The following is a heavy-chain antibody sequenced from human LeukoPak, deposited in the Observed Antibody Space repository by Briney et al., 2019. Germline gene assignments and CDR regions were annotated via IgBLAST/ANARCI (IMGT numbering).Heavy chain of an antibody. D-gene: IGHD6-13*01. Sequence: GGSLRLSCAASGFTFSTYWMSWVRQAPGKGLEWGANIKHDGSEKYYVDSVKGRFTISRDNAKNSLYLQLNSLRAEDTAVYYCARITGIEAAGDYWGQGTLVTVSS. V-gene: IGHV3-7*04. CDR3: ARITGIEAAGDY. CDR2: IKHDGSEK. CDR1: GFTFSTYW. J-gene: IGHJ4*02.